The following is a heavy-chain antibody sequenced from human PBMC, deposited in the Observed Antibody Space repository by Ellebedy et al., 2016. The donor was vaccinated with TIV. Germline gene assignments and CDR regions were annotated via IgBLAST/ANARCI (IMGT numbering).Heavy chain of an antibody. CDR3: ARPSSWWGPVDY. D-gene: IGHD6-13*01. J-gene: IGHJ4*02. Sequence: GESLKISXAASGFTFSSYWMSWVRKAPGKGLEWVANIKQDGSEKYYVDSVKGRFTISRDNAKNSLYLQMNSLRAEDTAVYYCARPSSWWGPVDYWGQGTLVTVSS. V-gene: IGHV3-7*04. CDR2: IKQDGSEK. CDR1: GFTFSSYW.